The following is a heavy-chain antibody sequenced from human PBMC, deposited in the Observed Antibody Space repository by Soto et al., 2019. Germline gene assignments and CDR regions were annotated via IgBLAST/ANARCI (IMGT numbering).Heavy chain of an antibody. Sequence: ASVKVSCKASGYTFTSYYMHWVRQAPGQGLEWMGIINPSGGSTSYAQKFQGRVTMTRDTSTSTVYMELSSLRSEDTAVYYCERYEVVNAAITWWFDPWGQGTLVTVSS. V-gene: IGHV1-46*01. CDR3: ERYEVVNAAITWWFDP. D-gene: IGHD2-2*01. J-gene: IGHJ5*02. CDR2: INPSGGST. CDR1: GYTFTSYY.